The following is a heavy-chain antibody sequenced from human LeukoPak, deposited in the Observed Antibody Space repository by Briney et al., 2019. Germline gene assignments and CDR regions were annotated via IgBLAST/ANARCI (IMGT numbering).Heavy chain of an antibody. CDR1: GITFSSYE. Sequence: GGSLRLSCVVSGITFSSYEMNWVRQAPGKGLEWVSYISSSGSSIYYADSVKGRFTISRDNAKNSLYLQMNSLRVEDTAVYYCARENPRGSDGYNYFSWFDPWGQGTLVTVSS. CDR2: ISSSGSSI. CDR3: ARENPRGSDGYNYFSWFDP. J-gene: IGHJ5*02. D-gene: IGHD5-24*01. V-gene: IGHV3-48*03.